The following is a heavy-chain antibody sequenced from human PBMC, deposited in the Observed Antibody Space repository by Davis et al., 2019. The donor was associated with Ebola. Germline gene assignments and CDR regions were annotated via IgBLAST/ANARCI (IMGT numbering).Heavy chain of an antibody. J-gene: IGHJ5*02. Sequence: SETLSPTCPVPGGSIISSSSYWGWIRQPPRKGLEWIGSIYYSGITYYNPPLKSRVPISLDTSKNQISLKMSPVTAADTAVYYCARRRWFGESWWFDPWGQGTLVTVSS. V-gene: IGHV4-39*01. CDR3: ARRRWFGESWWFDP. CDR1: GGSIISSSSY. D-gene: IGHD3-10*01. CDR2: IYYSGIT.